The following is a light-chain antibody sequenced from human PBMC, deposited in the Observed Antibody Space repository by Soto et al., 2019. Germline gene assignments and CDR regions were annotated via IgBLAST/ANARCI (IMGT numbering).Light chain of an antibody. CDR1: QSISSW. CDR3: QQYNSYSKT. V-gene: IGKV1-5*03. Sequence: DIQMTQSPSTLSASVGDRVTITCRASQSISSWLAWYQQKPGKAPKLLIYKASSLASGVPYRFSGSGSGTEFTLTISSLQPDDFATYYCQQYNSYSKTFGQGTKVDIK. CDR2: KAS. J-gene: IGKJ1*01.